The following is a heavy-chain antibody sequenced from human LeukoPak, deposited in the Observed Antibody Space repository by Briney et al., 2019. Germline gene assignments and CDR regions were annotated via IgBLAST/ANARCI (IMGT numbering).Heavy chain of an antibody. J-gene: IGHJ4*02. V-gene: IGHV1-46*03. CDR2: INPSGGST. CDR1: GYTFTSYY. D-gene: IGHD3-3*01. Sequence: ASVKVSCKASGYTFTSYYMHWVRQAPGQGLEWMGIINPSGGSTSYAQKFQGRVTMTRDTSTSTVYMELSSLRSEDTAVYYCARIRSLRFLEWLILDYWGQGTLVTVSS. CDR3: ARIRSLRFLEWLILDY.